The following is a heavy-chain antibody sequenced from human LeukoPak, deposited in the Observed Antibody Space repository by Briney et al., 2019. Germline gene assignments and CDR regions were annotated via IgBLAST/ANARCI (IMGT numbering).Heavy chain of an antibody. J-gene: IGHJ4*02. D-gene: IGHD1-1*01. CDR3: ARDPYNFGHFDY. V-gene: IGHV3-23*01. Sequence: GGSLRLSCAASGFTFSSYAINCARLFPGKGLEWVSAIIACGSGTYYADSVKGRFTISRDNSRNTLYLEMNSLRVEDTAEYYCARDPYNFGHFDYWGQGTLVTVS. CDR2: IIACGSGT. CDR1: GFTFSSYA.